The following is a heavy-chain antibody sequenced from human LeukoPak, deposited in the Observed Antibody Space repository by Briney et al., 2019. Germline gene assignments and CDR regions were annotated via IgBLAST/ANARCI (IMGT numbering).Heavy chain of an antibody. V-gene: IGHV1-46*01. CDR3: ARGLSSGYSYGRDGYNCAY. CDR1: GYTFTSYY. CDR2: INPIDGSA. D-gene: IGHD5-18*01. Sequence: ASVKVSCKASGYTFTSYYMHWVRQAPGQGLEWMGTINPIDGSATYAQKFQGRVTMTRDTSTSTVYMELSSLRSEDTAVCYCARGLSSGYSYGRDGYNCAYWGQGTLVTVSS. J-gene: IGHJ4*02.